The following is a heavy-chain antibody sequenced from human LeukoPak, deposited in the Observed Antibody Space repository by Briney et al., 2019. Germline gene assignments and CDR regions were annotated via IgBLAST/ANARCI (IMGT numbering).Heavy chain of an antibody. Sequence: SVKVSCKASGGTFGSYGVSWVRQAPGQGLEWIGKIIPIVGIANYAQKFQGRVTITADKTTDTAYMELSRLSSEDTAFYYCARDAHLPNDDDSNGYYPFDSWGQGTLVTVSS. J-gene: IGHJ4*02. CDR1: GGTFGSYG. D-gene: IGHD3-22*01. V-gene: IGHV1-69*04. CDR3: ARDAHLPNDDDSNGYYPFDS. CDR2: IIPIVGIA.